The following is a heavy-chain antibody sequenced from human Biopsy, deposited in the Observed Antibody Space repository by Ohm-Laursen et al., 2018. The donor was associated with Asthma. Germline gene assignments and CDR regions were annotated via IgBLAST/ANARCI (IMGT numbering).Heavy chain of an antibody. CDR3: AKNSGRRSHDPFDI. D-gene: IGHD2-21*01. V-gene: IGHV3-9*01. J-gene: IGHJ3*02. Sequence: SLRLSCTASGFNFDDDGVNWVRQGPGKGLEWVAGISWNSVSIAYADSVRGRFPISRDNAKSSLYLQMNSLRDGDTAVYCCAKNSGRRSHDPFDIWGQGTMVTVSS. CDR1: GFNFDDDG. CDR2: ISWNSVSI.